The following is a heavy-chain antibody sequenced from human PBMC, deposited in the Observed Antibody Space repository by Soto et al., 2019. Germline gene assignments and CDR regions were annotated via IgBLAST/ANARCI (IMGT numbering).Heavy chain of an antibody. D-gene: IGHD1-26*01. J-gene: IGHJ4*02. V-gene: IGHV3-48*02. CDR1: GFTFSSYS. CDR3: ARDRLSGSYFRHPPDY. CDR2: ISSSSSTI. Sequence: EVQLVESGGGLVQPGGSLRLSCAASGFTFSSYSMNWVRQAPGKGLEWVSYISSSSSTIYYADSVKGRFTISRDNAKNSLYLQMNSLRDEDTAMYYCARDRLSGSYFRHPPDYWGQGTLVTVSS.